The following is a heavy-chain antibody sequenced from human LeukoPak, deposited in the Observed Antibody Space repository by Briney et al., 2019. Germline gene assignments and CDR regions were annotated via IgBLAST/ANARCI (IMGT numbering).Heavy chain of an antibody. J-gene: IGHJ4*02. CDR2: ISYDGSNK. D-gene: IGHD3-22*01. Sequence: GGSLRLSCAASGFTFSSYAMHWVRQAPGKGLEWVAVISYDGSNKYYADSVKGRFTISRDNSKNTLYLQMNSLRAEDTAVYYCARVVGGRRYYYDSSGYPPDYWGQGTLVTVSS. CDR1: GFTFSSYA. CDR3: ARVVGGRRYYYDSSGYPPDY. V-gene: IGHV3-30-3*01.